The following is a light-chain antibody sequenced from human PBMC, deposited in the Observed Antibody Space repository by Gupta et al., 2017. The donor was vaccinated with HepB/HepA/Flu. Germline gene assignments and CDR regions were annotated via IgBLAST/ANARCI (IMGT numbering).Light chain of an antibody. Sequence: DIVMTQSPDSLAVSLGERANINCKSSQSVLYSSNNNNYLAWYQQKPGQPPKLLIYWASTRESGVPDRFSGSGSGTDFTLTISSLQAEDVAVYYCQQYYSTLLTFGPGTKVDIK. V-gene: IGKV4-1*01. CDR1: QSVLYSSNNNNY. CDR3: QQYYSTLLT. CDR2: WAS. J-gene: IGKJ3*01.